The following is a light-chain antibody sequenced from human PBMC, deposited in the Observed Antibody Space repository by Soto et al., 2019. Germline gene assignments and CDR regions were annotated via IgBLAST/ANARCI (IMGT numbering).Light chain of an antibody. CDR1: SSNVGNNA. V-gene: IGLV1-36*01. CDR2: YDD. CDR3: AVWDDSLNGVV. Sequence: QSVLTQPPSVSEVPRQRVAISCSGSSSNVGNNAVNWYQQLPGKAPKLLIYYDDLLPSGVSDRFSGSKSGTSASLAISGLQSEDEADYYCAVWDDSLNGVVFGGGTKLTVL. J-gene: IGLJ2*01.